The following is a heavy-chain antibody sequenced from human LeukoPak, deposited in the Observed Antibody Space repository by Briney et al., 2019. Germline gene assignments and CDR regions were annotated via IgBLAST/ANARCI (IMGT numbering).Heavy chain of an antibody. CDR1: GYTFTGYY. D-gene: IGHD3-22*01. CDR2: INPNSGGT. Sequence: ASVKVSCKASGYTFTGYYMHWVRQAPGQGLEWMGWINPNSGGTNYAQTFQGRVTMTWDTSTSTVYMELSSLRSEDTAVYYCARDPAYSSDTSGFDYWGQGTLVTVSS. V-gene: IGHV1-2*02. CDR3: ARDPAYSSDTSGFDY. J-gene: IGHJ4*02.